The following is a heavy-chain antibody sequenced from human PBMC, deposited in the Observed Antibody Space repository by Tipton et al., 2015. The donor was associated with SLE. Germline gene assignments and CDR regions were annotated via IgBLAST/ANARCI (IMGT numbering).Heavy chain of an antibody. CDR3: ARARSGVGSGFDI. CDR1: GFRISDYW. CDR2: LNSDETST. J-gene: IGHJ3*02. Sequence: LSLTCAASGFRISDYWMYWVRQAPGKGLVWVSRLNSDETSTGYADFVKGRFTISRDNGKNTAYLQMNSLRAEDTAVYYCARARSGVGSGFDIWGRGTKVTVSS. V-gene: IGHV3-74*01. D-gene: IGHD3-10*01.